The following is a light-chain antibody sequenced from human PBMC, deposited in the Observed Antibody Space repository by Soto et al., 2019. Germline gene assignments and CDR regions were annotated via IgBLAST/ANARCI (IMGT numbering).Light chain of an antibody. CDR1: QAVNTR. CDR3: QQYNRYSRM. Sequence: TQSPATLSSFPGDRVTLSCRASQAVNTRLAWYQQKPGKAPDLLIYDASSLESGVPSRFSGSGSGTEFTLTISSLQPDDSATYYCQQYNRYSRMFGQGTKVEIK. CDR2: DAS. J-gene: IGKJ1*01. V-gene: IGKV1-5*01.